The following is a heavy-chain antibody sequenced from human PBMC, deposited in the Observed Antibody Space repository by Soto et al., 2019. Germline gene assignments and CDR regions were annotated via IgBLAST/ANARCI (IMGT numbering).Heavy chain of an antibody. Sequence: SETLSLTCTVSGGSISSGGYYWSWIRQHPGKGLEWIGYIYYSGSTYYNPSLKSRVTISVDTSKNQFSLKLSSVTAADTAVYYCARVPLVGFGGFDYWGQGTLVTVSS. CDR2: IYYSGST. CDR3: ARVPLVGFGGFDY. D-gene: IGHD3-10*01. V-gene: IGHV4-31*03. J-gene: IGHJ4*02. CDR1: GGSISSGGYY.